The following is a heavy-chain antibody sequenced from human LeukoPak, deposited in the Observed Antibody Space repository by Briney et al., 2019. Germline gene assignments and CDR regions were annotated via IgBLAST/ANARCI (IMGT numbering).Heavy chain of an antibody. D-gene: IGHD2-21*01. V-gene: IGHV3-23*01. CDR2: ISTSGDNT. CDR3: AKLTIEGNIVLAP. CDR1: GXTFTNYA. Sequence: GGSLRLSCAASGXTFTNYAMGWVRQAPGKGLEWVSTISTSGDNTCYADSVKGRFTISRDTSKNTLYLQMNSLRADDTAVYYCAKLTIEGNIVLAPWGQGTLVTVSS. J-gene: IGHJ5*02.